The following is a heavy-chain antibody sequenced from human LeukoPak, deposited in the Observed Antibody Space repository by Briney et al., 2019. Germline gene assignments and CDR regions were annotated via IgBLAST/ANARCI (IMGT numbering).Heavy chain of an antibody. CDR3: ARDSGYGVHALDS. J-gene: IGHJ5*01. V-gene: IGHV3-30*14. CDR2: ISYDGSNK. D-gene: IGHD6-25*01. Sequence: GRSLRLSCAAAGFTFSSYAMHWVRQAPGKGLEWVAVISYDGSNKYYADSVKGRFTISRDNSKNTLYLQMNSLRAEDTAVYYCARDSGYGVHALDSWGQGTLVTVSS. CDR1: GFTFSSYA.